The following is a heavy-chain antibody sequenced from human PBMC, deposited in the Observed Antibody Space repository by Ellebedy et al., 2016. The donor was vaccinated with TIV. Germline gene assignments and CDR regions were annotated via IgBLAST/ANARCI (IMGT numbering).Heavy chain of an antibody. Sequence: GESLKISCAASGFTFSRYAMNWVRQAPGKGLEWVAAIWYDGSNKYYAGSVKGRFTISRDNSKNTVYLQMNSLRAEDTAVYYCARGVLSGYWGQGTLVTVSS. CDR2: IWYDGSNK. D-gene: IGHD2/OR15-2a*01. CDR3: ARGVLSGY. CDR1: GFTFSRYA. V-gene: IGHV3-33*01. J-gene: IGHJ4*02.